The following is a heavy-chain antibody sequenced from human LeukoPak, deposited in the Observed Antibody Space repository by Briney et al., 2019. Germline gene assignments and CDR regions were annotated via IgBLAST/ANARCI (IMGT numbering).Heavy chain of an antibody. CDR2: IYYSGST. CDR3: ARTPGYSYGYPDY. Sequence: SETLSLTCTVSGGSISSSSYYWGWIRQPPGKGLEWIGTIYYSGSTYYNPSLKSRVTISVDTSKNQFSLKLSSVTAADTAVYYCARTPGYSYGYPDYWAREPWSPSPQ. CDR1: GGSISSSSYY. J-gene: IGHJ4*02. V-gene: IGHV4-39*07. D-gene: IGHD5-18*01.